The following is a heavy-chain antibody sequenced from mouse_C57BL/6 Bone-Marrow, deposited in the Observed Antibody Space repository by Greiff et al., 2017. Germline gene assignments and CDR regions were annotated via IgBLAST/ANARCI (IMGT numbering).Heavy chain of an antibody. J-gene: IGHJ2*01. V-gene: IGHV1-69*01. CDR1: GYTFTSYW. Sequence: QVQLQQPGAELVMPGASVKLSCKASGYTFTSYWMHWVKQRPGQGLEWIGEIDPSDSYTNYTQKFKGKSTLTVDKSSSTAYVQLSSLTSEDSAVYYCASTVTTVPSFGYGGRGTTLTVSS. CDR2: IDPSDSYT. CDR3: ASTVTTVPSFGY. D-gene: IGHD1-1*01.